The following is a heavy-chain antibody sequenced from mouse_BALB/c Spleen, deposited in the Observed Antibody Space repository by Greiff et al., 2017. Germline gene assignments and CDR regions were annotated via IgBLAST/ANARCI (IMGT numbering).Heavy chain of an antibody. Sequence: EVKLQESGPGLVKPSQSLSLTCTVTGYSITSDYAWNWIRQFPGNKLEWMGYISYSGSTSYNPSLKSRISITRDTSKNQFFLQLNSVTTEDTATYYCAGYYGSSYPWYFDVWGAGTTVTVSS. CDR2: ISYSGST. D-gene: IGHD1-1*01. CDR3: AGYYGSSYPWYFDV. CDR1: GYSITSDYA. J-gene: IGHJ1*01. V-gene: IGHV3-2*02.